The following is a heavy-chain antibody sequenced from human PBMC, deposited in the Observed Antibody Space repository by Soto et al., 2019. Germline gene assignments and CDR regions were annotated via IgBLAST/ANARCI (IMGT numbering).Heavy chain of an antibody. CDR1: GGSVSNKTYY. J-gene: IGHJ4*02. CDR2: VYYSGTT. CDR3: ARAREPEYSSAIFFDI. Sequence: SETLSLTCSVSGGSVSNKTYYWSWIRQPPGKRLEWIGYVYYSGTTNYNPSLKSRVTISVDLSKNQFSLRLSSVTTADTALYYCARAREPEYSSAIFFDIWGQGALVTVSS. D-gene: IGHD5-18*01. V-gene: IGHV4-61*01.